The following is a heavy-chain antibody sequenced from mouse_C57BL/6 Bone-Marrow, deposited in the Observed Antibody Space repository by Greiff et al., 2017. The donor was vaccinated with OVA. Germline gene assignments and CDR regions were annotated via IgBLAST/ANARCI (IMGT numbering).Heavy chain of an antibody. CDR1: GYAFSSYW. Sequence: QVQLQQSGAELVKPGASVKISCKASGYAFSSYWMNWVKQRPGKGLEWIGQIYPGDGDTTYNGKFKGKATLTADKSSSTSYMQLSSLTSEDSAVYYCARDGYKAWFAYWGQGTLVTVSA. V-gene: IGHV1-80*01. CDR3: ARDGYKAWFAY. CDR2: IYPGDGDT. D-gene: IGHD2-3*01. J-gene: IGHJ3*01.